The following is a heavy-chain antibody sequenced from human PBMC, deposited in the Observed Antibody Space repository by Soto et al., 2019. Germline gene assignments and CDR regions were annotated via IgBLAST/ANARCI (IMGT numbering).Heavy chain of an antibody. D-gene: IGHD3-22*01. V-gene: IGHV2-5*02. Sequence: QITLKESGPTLVKPTQTLTLTCTFSGFLLSDTGVGVGWIRQPPGKALEWLALIYWDDDKRYSPSLKTSHTLTQDTSKTQVVVTMSAVDPVDTATYYCAPTNSGYRYPTFDYSGQGAIVTVAS. CDR2: IYWDDDK. J-gene: IGHJ4*02. CDR3: APTNSGYRYPTFDY. CDR1: GFLLSDTGVG.